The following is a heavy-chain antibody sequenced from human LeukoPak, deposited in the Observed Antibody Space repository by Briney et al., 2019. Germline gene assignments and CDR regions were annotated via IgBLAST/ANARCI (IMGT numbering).Heavy chain of an antibody. V-gene: IGHV4-4*07. CDR2: IYTTGST. CDR3: ASPIQRCGSSPSVFDI. J-gene: IGHJ3*02. Sequence: SETLSLTCTVSGGSIRSYYWSWLRQPAGKGLEWIGRIYTTGSTTYNPSLKSRVTMSVDTSKNQFSLKLSSVTAADTAGYYCASPIQRCGSSPSVFDIWGEGTMDSVSS. D-gene: IGHD5-18*01. CDR1: GGSIRSYY.